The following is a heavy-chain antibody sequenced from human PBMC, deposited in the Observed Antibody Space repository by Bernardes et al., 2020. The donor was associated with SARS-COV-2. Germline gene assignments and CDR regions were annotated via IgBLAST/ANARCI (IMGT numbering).Heavy chain of an antibody. CDR2: ISYDGSNK. CDR3: ARSLLWFGDYYGMDV. D-gene: IGHD3-10*01. CDR1: GFTFSSYA. J-gene: IGHJ6*02. V-gene: IGHV3-30-3*01. Sequence: GGSLRLSCAASGFTFSSYAMHWVRQAPGKGLEWVAVISYDGSNKYYADSVKGRFTISRDNSKNTLYLQMNSLRAEDTAVYYCARSLLWFGDYYGMDVWGQGTTVTVSS.